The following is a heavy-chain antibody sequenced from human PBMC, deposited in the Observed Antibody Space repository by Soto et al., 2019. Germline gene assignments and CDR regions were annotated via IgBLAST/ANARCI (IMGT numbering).Heavy chain of an antibody. CDR1: GASISSYY. V-gene: IGHV4-59*08. J-gene: IGHJ6*03. CDR2: IYSSGST. Sequence: SETLSLTCTVSGASISSYYWSWIRQPPGKGLEWVGDIYSSGSTNYNPSLKSRLTISVDTSKNHFSLKLSSVTAADTAVYYCARQSGYSNYEGDYYYMDVWGKGTTVTVSS. CDR3: ARQSGYSNYEGDYYYMDV. D-gene: IGHD4-4*01.